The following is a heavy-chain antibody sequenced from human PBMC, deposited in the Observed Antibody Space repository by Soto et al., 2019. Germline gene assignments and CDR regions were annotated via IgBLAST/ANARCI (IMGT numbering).Heavy chain of an antibody. CDR3: ARVHIQDLENIFDY. V-gene: IGHV4-30-2*01. CDR2: IYHSGST. Sequence: SETLSLTCAVSGGSISSGGYSWSWIRQPPGKGLGWIGYIYHSGSTYYNPSLKSRVTISVDNSKNTLYLQLNSLKAEDTAVYFCARVHIQDLENIFDYWGQGTLVTVS. D-gene: IGHD3-3*01. CDR1: GGSISSGGYS. J-gene: IGHJ4*02.